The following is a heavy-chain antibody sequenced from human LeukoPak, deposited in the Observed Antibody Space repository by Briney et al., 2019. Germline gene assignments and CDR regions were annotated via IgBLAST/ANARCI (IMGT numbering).Heavy chain of an antibody. CDR3: ARQDYYDTGTWYFDL. V-gene: IGHV4-4*02. CDR2: IYHSGST. J-gene: IGHJ2*01. D-gene: IGHD3-22*01. Sequence: SETLSLTCAASGGSISRSNWRCWVRDPPGKGLEWIGEIYHSGSTKYKPSLKSRVTISIDKSKNQFYLKMSSVTAADTAVYYCARQDYYDTGTWYFDLWGRGTLVTVSS. CDR1: GGSISRSNW.